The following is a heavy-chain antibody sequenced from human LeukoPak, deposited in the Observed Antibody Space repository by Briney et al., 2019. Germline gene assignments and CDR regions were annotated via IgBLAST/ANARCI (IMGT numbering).Heavy chain of an antibody. J-gene: IGHJ4*02. Sequence: SETLSLTCTVYGDSISGYYWSWIRQPPGKGLECIGYIYYSGSTNYNPSLKSRVTISVDTSKNQFSLKLSSVTAAHTAVYYCARDQAGATGYWGQGALVTVSS. CDR3: ARDQAGATGY. V-gene: IGHV4-59*01. CDR2: IYYSGST. D-gene: IGHD1-26*01. CDR1: GDSISGYY.